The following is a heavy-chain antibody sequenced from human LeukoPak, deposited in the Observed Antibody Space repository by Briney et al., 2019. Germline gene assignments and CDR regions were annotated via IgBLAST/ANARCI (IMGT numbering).Heavy chain of an antibody. CDR2: IYHSGST. V-gene: IGHV4-4*02. Sequence: SETLSLTCAVSGGSISSSHWWSWVRQPPGKGLEWIGEIYHSGSTNYIPSLKSRITISVDMSKNQFSLKLSSVTAADTAVYYCARERSGSEIFARSFDIWGQGTMVTVSS. CDR3: ARERSGSEIFARSFDI. D-gene: IGHD3-3*01. CDR1: GGSISSSHW. J-gene: IGHJ3*02.